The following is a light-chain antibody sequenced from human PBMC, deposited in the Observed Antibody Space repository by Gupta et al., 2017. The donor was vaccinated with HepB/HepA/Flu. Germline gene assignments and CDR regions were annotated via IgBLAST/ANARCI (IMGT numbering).Light chain of an antibody. Sequence: QSVLTQPPSVSAAPGQKVTISCSGSSSNIGANYVSWYQQLPGQAPKVVTYETKNRPSGIPDRFSCSKSGTSATLGITGLQNGDEDDYYCGTWDRSLSAVVFGGGTKLTVL. CDR3: GTWDRSLSAVV. V-gene: IGLV1-51*02. CDR1: SSNIGANY. J-gene: IGLJ2*01. CDR2: ETK.